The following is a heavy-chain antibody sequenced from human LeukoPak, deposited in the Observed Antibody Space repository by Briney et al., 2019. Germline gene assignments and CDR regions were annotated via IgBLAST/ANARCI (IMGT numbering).Heavy chain of an antibody. CDR2: IPYDGSNK. J-gene: IGHJ4*02. CDR1: GFTFSSYG. V-gene: IGHV3-30*03. D-gene: IGHD4-17*01. CDR3: AATTVTTWSVNDY. Sequence: GGSLRLSCAASGFTFSSYGMHWVRQAPGKGLEWVAVIPYDGSNKYYADSVKGRFTISRDNSKNTLYLQMNSLRAEDTAVYYCAATTVTTWSVNDYWGQGTLVTVSS.